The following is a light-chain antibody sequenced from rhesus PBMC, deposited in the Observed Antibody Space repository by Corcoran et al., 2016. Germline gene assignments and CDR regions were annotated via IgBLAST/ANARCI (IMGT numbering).Light chain of an antibody. J-gene: IGKJ1*01. V-gene: IGKV1-22*01. CDR1: QGISSW. CDR3: RQGKSTPRA. CDR2: YAS. Sequence: DIQMTQSPSSLSASVGDTVIITCRASQGISSWLAWYQQRPGKAPELLIYYASRLASGVPSRFSGSGSGTDFTLTISSLQPEDFATYSCRQGKSTPRAFGQGTKVEIK.